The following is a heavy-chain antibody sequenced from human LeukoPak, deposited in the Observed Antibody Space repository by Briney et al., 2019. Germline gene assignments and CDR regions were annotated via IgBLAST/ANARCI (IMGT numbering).Heavy chain of an antibody. CDR3: ARERRPSSSWYNYYYGMDV. J-gene: IGHJ6*02. CDR1: GGSISSGGYY. CDR2: IYYSRST. D-gene: IGHD6-13*01. Sequence: SSETLSLTCTVSGGSISSGGYYWSWIRQHPGKGLEWIGYIYYSRSTYYNPSLKSRVTISVDTSKNQFSLKLSSVTAADTAVYYCARERRPSSSWYNYYYGMDVWGQGTTVTVSS. V-gene: IGHV4-31*03.